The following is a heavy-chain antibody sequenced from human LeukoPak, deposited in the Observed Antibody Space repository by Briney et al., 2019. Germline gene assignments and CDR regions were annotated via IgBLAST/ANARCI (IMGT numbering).Heavy chain of an antibody. CDR2: IHYSGST. D-gene: IGHD4-11*01. V-gene: IGHV4-59*12. J-gene: IGHJ5*02. Sequence: SETLSLTCTVSGGSISSYYWSWIRQPPGKGLEWIGYIHYSGSTNYNPSLKSRVTISVDTSKKQFSLKLSSVTAADTAVYYCAKDLGTVPHNWFDPWGQGTLVTVSS. CDR1: GGSISSYY. CDR3: AKDLGTVPHNWFDP.